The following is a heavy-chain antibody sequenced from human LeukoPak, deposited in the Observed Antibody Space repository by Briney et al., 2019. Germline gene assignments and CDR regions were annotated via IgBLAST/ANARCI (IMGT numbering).Heavy chain of an antibody. V-gene: IGHV4-4*07. CDR3: AREYYDILTGYRRLDY. J-gene: IGHJ4*02. Sequence: SETLSLTCTVSGGSISSYYWSWIRQPAGKGLEWIGHIYTSGSTNYNPSLKSRVTMSVDTSKNQFSLKLSSVTAADTAVYYCAREYYDILTGYRRLDYWGQGTLVTVSS. D-gene: IGHD3-9*01. CDR2: IYTSGST. CDR1: GGSISSYY.